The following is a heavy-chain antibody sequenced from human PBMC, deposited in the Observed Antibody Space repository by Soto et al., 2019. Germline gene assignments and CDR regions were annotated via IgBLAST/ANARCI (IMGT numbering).Heavy chain of an antibody. J-gene: IGHJ3*02. CDR3: ARGILRYFDWLPEATFDI. D-gene: IGHD3-9*01. V-gene: IGHV3-7*03. CDR1: GFTFSNYW. CDR2: IKQDGSEK. Sequence: GGSLRLSCAASGFTFSNYWMNWVRQAPGKGLEWVANIKQDGSEKYYVDSVKGRFTISRDNAKNSLYLQMNSLRAEDTAVYYCARGILRYFDWLPEATFDIWCPGTMVSVAP.